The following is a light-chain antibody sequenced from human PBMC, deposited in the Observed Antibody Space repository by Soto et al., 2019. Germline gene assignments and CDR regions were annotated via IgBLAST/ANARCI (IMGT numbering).Light chain of an antibody. CDR2: GES. CDR1: QGSASF. V-gene: IGKV1-9*01. CDR3: QRFDSYHRT. Sequence: IQLTQSPSSLSASVGDRVTITCRASQGSASFIAWYQQKPGKAPTLLINGESTLQGGVPSRFSGSESGTDFILTISSLQPEDFATYYCQRFDSYHRTFGGGTKVDIK. J-gene: IGKJ4*01.